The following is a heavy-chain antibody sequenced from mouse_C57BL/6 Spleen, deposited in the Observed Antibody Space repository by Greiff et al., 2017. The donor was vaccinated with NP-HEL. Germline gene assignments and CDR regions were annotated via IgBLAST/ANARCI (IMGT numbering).Heavy chain of an antibody. V-gene: IGHV14-3*01. Sequence: EVQLQQSVAELVRPGASVKLSCTASGFNIKNTYMHWVKQRPEQGLEWIGRIDPANGNTKYAPKFQGKATITVDTSSNTAYLQLSSLTSEATAIYYFTAPATHCYAMDYWGQGTSVTVSS. D-gene: IGHD3-1*01. J-gene: IGHJ4*01. CDR2: IDPANGNT. CDR3: TAPATHCYAMDY. CDR1: GFNIKNTY.